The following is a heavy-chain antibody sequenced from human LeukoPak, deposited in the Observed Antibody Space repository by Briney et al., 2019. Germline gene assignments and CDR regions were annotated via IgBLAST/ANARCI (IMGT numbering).Heavy chain of an antibody. D-gene: IGHD3-22*01. Sequence: SETLSLTCTVSGGSISSSTYYWDWIRQPPGKGLEWIGSIYYSGSTYYNPSLKSRVTISVDTSKNQFSLKLSSVTAADTAVYYCAREGVGVMADYWGQGTLVTVSS. CDR2: IYYSGST. CDR3: AREGVGVMADY. CDR1: GGSISSSTYY. J-gene: IGHJ4*02. V-gene: IGHV4-39*07.